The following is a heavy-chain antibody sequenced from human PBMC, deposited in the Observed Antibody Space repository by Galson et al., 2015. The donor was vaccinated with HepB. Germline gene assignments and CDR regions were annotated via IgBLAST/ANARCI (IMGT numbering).Heavy chain of an antibody. Sequence: SVKVSCKASGYTFTSYDMHWVRQAPGQRLEWMGWINAGNGNTKYSQKFQGRVTITRDTSASTAYMELSSLRSEDTAVYYCARGVWIQLWLGFDYWGQGTLVTVSS. D-gene: IGHD5-18*01. CDR2: INAGNGNT. CDR1: GYTFTSYD. CDR3: ARGVWIQLWLGFDY. J-gene: IGHJ4*02. V-gene: IGHV1-3*01.